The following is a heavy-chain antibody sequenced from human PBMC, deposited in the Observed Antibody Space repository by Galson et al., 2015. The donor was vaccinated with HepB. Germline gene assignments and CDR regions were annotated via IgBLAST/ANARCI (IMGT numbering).Heavy chain of an antibody. D-gene: IGHD6-13*01. CDR2: INPNSGGT. J-gene: IGHJ5*02. V-gene: IGHV1-2*06. CDR3: ARSRWIFRLTAGTGSDRFDP. CDR1: GYIFTNYY. Sequence: SVKVSCKASGYIFTNYYMHWVRQAPAQGLEWMGRINPNSGGTNYAQKFQGRVTMTRDTSISTAYMELSRLRSDDTAIYYCARSRWIFRLTAGTGSDRFDPWGQGTLVTVSS.